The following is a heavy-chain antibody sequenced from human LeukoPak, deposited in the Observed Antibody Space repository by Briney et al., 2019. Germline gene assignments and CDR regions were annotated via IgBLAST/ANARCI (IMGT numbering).Heavy chain of an antibody. Sequence: ASVTVSCKVSGYTLNELSMHWVRRAPGKGLEWMGGFDPEDGETIYAQKFQGRVTMTEDTSTDTAYMELSSLRSEDTAVYYCATTLNTPLLQYYGMDVWGQGTTVTVSS. CDR3: ATTLNTPLLQYYGMDV. V-gene: IGHV1-24*01. D-gene: IGHD1-26*01. CDR1: GYTLNELS. CDR2: FDPEDGET. J-gene: IGHJ6*02.